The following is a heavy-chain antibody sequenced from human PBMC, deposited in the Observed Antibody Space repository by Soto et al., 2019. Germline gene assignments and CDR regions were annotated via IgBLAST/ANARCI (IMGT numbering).Heavy chain of an antibody. V-gene: IGHV1-46*03. J-gene: IGHJ6*03. D-gene: IGHD3-3*01. CDR1: GYTFTSYY. CDR3: AKGRDRITIFGVVSLSYYYYMDV. Sequence: ASVKVSCKASGYTFTSYYMHWVRQAPGQGLEWMGIINPSGGSASYAQKFQGRVTMTRDTSTSTVYMELSSLRSEDTAVYYCAKGRDRITIFGVVSLSYYYYMDVWGKGTTVTVSS. CDR2: INPSGGSA.